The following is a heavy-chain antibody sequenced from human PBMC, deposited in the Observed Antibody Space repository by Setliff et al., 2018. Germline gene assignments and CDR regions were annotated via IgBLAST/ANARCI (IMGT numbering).Heavy chain of an antibody. V-gene: IGHV3-30*01. J-gene: IGHJ4*02. CDR3: ARGGERYHSAS. Sequence: ISRDNSKNTLYLQMNSLRAEDTAVYYCARGGERYHSASWGQGTLVTVSS. D-gene: IGHD1-1*01.